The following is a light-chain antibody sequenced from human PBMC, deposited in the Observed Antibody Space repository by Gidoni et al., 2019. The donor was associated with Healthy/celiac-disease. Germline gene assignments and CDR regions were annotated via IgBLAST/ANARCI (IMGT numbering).Light chain of an antibody. CDR1: SSDVGSYHL. Sequence: QSALTQPASVSGPPGLSITISCTGTSSDVGSYHLVSWYQQHPGKAPKLMIYEGSKRPSGVSNRFSGSKSGNTASLTISGLQAEDEADYYCCSYAGSSTFVVFGGGTKLTVL. J-gene: IGLJ2*01. CDR2: EGS. V-gene: IGLV2-23*03. CDR3: CSYAGSSTFVV.